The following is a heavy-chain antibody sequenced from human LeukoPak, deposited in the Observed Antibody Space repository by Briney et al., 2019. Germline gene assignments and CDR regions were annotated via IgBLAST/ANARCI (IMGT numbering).Heavy chain of an antibody. CDR1: GFTFDDYA. D-gene: IGHD3-22*01. V-gene: IGHV3-9*01. J-gene: IGHJ3*02. CDR3: ARAYYYDSSGYNGDAFDI. CDR2: ISWNSGSI. Sequence: GGSLRLSCAASGFTFDDYAMHWVRHAPGKGLEWVSGISWNSGSIGYADSVKGRFTISRDNAKNSLYLQMNSLGAEDTALYYCARAYYYDSSGYNGDAFDIWGQGTMVTVSS.